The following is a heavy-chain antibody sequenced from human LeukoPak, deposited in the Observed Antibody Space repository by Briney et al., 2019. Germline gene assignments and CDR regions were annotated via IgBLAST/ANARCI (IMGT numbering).Heavy chain of an antibody. CDR1: APTSATTW. V-gene: IGHV3-7*01. Sequence: QPGGSMRLSWAASAPTSATTWMHCVRQAPGKGLEWLDNIKQDGRARNYVDSVKGRFTISRDNAKNSLYLRMDSLRVEDTAIYYGASLKEKSWGQGTLVTVSS. CDR2: IKQDGRAR. CDR3: ASLKEKS. J-gene: IGHJ5*02.